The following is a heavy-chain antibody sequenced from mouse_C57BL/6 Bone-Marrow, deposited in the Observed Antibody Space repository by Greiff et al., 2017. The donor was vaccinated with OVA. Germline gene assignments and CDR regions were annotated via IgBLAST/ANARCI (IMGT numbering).Heavy chain of an antibody. CDR2: IHPSDSDT. D-gene: IGHD1-1*01. J-gene: IGHJ3*01. CDR1: GYTFTSYW. Sequence: QVQLQQPGAELVEPGASVKVSCKASGYTFTSYWMHWVKQRPGQGLEWIGRIHPSDSDTNYNQKFKGKATLTVDKSSSTAYMQLSSLTSEDSAVYYCAITHYGSSGTYWGQGTLVTVSA. CDR3: AITHYGSSGTY. V-gene: IGHV1-74*01.